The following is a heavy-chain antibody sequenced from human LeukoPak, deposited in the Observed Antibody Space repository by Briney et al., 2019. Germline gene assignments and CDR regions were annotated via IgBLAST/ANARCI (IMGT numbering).Heavy chain of an antibody. CDR2: ISGSGGST. V-gene: IGHV3-23*01. D-gene: IGHD3-16*01. CDR1: GFTFSSYA. J-gene: IGHJ3*02. Sequence: PGGSLRLSCAASGFTFSSYAMSWVRQAPGKGLEWVSAISGSGGSTYYADSVKGRFTISRDNSKNTLYLQMNGLRAEDTAVYYCAKIGYDLDAFDIWGQGTMVTVSS. CDR3: AKIGYDLDAFDI.